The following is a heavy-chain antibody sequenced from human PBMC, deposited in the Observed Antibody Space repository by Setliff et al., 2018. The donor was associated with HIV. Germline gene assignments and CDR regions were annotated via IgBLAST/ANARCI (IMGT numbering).Heavy chain of an antibody. J-gene: IGHJ4*02. D-gene: IGHD4-4*01. CDR3: ARVGLSAVPFPTVY. CDR2: ISAYDGDT. V-gene: IGHV1-18*01. CDR1: NYTFTNYA. Sequence: ASVKVPCKASNYTFTNYAITWVRQAPGQRPEWMGWISAYDGDTKYAQKFHNRLSMTADTSTTTAYMDLRGLTSDDTGVYYCARVGLSAVPFPTVYWGQGTLVTVSS.